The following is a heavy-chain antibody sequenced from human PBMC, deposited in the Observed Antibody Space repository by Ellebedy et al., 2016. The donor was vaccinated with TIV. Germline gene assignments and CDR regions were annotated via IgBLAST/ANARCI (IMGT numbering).Heavy chain of an antibody. CDR3: TRGGNQLWFDP. V-gene: IGHV3-7*01. Sequence: GESLKISCAVSGFTFSSSWMSWVRQAPGKGLEWVANIKQDGSEKNYVDSVKGRFTISRDNAKNSLYLQMNSLRAEDTAVYYCTRGGNQLWFDPWGPGTLVTVSS. D-gene: IGHD1-14*01. J-gene: IGHJ5*02. CDR1: GFTFSSSW. CDR2: IKQDGSEK.